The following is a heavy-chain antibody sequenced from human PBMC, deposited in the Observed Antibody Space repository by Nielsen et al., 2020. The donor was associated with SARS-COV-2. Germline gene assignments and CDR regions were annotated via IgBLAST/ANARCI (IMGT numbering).Heavy chain of an antibody. CDR2: ISSDGSTR. V-gene: IGHV3-74*01. Sequence: GESLKISCAASGFTFSSYDMHWVRQAPGKGLVWVSRISSDGSTRSYADSVKGRFTISRDNGKNMLYLQMKSLRAEDTAVYYCAANPTWYFYGMDVWGQGTTVTVSS. CDR1: GFTFSSYD. J-gene: IGHJ6*02. CDR3: AANPTWYFYGMDV.